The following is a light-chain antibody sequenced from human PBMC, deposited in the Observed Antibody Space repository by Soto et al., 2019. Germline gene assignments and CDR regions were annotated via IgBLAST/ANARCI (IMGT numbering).Light chain of an antibody. J-gene: IGKJ4*01. CDR1: QSVSSY. CDR2: DAS. V-gene: IGKV3-11*01. CDR3: QQRSTSLT. Sequence: EIVLTQSPATLSLPPGERATLSCRASQSVSSYLAWYQQKPGQAPRLLIYDASNRATGIPARFSGSGSGTDFTLTISSLEPEDFAVYYCQQRSTSLTFGGGTKVEIK.